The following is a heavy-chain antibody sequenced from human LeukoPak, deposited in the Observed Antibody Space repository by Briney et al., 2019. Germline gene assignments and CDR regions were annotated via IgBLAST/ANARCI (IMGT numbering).Heavy chain of an antibody. V-gene: IGHV3-23*01. CDR3: AKWGYCSSTSCYVDWFDP. CDR2: ISGSGGST. D-gene: IGHD2-2*01. J-gene: IGHJ5*02. Sequence: GGSLRLSCAASGFTFSSYAMSWVRQAPGKGLEWVSAISGSGGSTYYADSVKGRFTISRDNPKNTLYLQMNSLRAEDTAVYYCAKWGYCSSTSCYVDWFDPWGQGTLVTVSS. CDR1: GFTFSSYA.